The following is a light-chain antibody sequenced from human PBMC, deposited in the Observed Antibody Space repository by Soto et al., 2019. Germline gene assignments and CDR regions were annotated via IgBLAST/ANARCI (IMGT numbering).Light chain of an antibody. CDR3: QQYNDYSTWT. Sequence: DIQMTQSPSTLSASVGDRVTITCRATQSISRLLAWYQQKPGKAPKVLIWDASTLQRGVPSRFSGSGSGTEFTLTVSSLQPDDFATCYCQQYNDYSTWTVGQGTKVEIK. CDR2: DAS. V-gene: IGKV1-5*01. J-gene: IGKJ1*01. CDR1: QSISRL.